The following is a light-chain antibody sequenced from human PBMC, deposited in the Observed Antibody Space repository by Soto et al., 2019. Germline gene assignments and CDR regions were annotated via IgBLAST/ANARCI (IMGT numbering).Light chain of an antibody. Sequence: QSALTQPASVSGSPGQSITISCTGTSSDVGAYNYVSWYQQHPGNAPKLIIFDVSNLPSGVSNRFSGSKSGNTASLTISGLPAEDEADYYCHSYTPTTPPVVFGGGTKLTVL. J-gene: IGLJ2*01. CDR1: SSDVGAYNY. CDR3: HSYTPTTPPVV. V-gene: IGLV2-14*03. CDR2: DVS.